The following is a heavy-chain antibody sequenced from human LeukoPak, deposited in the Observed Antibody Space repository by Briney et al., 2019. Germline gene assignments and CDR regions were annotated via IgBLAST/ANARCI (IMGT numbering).Heavy chain of an antibody. CDR1: GGSINTYY. CDR2: IYSTGIT. Sequence: SETLSLTCTVSGGSINTYYWSWIRQPAGKGLEWIGRIYSTGITTYNPSLKGRVTMSVDTSKNQFSLKLSSVTAADTAVYYCASRQSGLGWFDPWGQGILVTVFS. J-gene: IGHJ5*02. V-gene: IGHV4-4*07. CDR3: ASRQSGLGWFDP.